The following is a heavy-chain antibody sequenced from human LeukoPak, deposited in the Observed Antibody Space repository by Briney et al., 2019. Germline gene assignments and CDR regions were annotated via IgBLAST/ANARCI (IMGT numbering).Heavy chain of an antibody. J-gene: IGHJ3*02. CDR1: GGTFSSYA. CDR2: IIPIFGTA. CDR3: AREYDRDAFDI. V-gene: IGHV1-69*05. Sequence: ASVKVSCKASGGTFSSYANSWVRQAPGQGLEWMGGIIPIFGTANYAQKFQGRVTITTDESTSTAYMELSSLRSEDTAVYYCAREYDRDAFDIWGQGTMVTVSS. D-gene: IGHD3-22*01.